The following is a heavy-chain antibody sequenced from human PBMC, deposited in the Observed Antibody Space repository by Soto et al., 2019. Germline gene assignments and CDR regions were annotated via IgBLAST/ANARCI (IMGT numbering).Heavy chain of an antibody. CDR2: IYSGGGT. Sequence: EVQLVQSGGGLIQPGGSLRLSCAASGFTVSNNYMNWVRQAPGKGLEWISVIYSGGGTYYADSVKGRFTISRDTSKNTLYLQMTSLRVEDTAMYYCARSDSSAWSNFDYWGQGTLVTVSS. CDR1: GFTVSNNY. D-gene: IGHD6-19*01. V-gene: IGHV3-53*01. CDR3: ARSDSSAWSNFDY. J-gene: IGHJ4*02.